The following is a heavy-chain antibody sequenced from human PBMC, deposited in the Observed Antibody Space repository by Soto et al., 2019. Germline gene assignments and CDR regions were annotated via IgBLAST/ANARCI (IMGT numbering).Heavy chain of an antibody. CDR3: ARELELPHDAFDI. CDR1: GFTFSSFA. J-gene: IGHJ3*02. Sequence: QVQLVESGGGVVQPGRSLRLSCAASGFTFSSFAIHWVRQAPGKGLEWVAVIWYDGSNKYYADSVKGRFTISRDNSKKTLYLQMNSLRAEDTAVYYCARELELPHDAFDIWGQGAMVTVSS. V-gene: IGHV3-33*01. D-gene: IGHD1-7*01. CDR2: IWYDGSNK.